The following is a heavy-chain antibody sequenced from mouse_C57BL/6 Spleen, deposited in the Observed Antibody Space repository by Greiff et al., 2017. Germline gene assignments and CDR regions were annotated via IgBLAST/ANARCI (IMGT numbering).Heavy chain of an antibody. V-gene: IGHV1-22*01. Sequence: DVKLVESGPELVKPGASVKMSCKASGYTFTDYNMHWVKQSHGKSLEWIGYINPNNGGTSYNQKFKGKATLTVNKSSSTAYMELRSLTSEDSAVYYCARDGLLPYFDYWGQGTTLTVSS. D-gene: IGHD2-3*01. J-gene: IGHJ2*01. CDR3: ARDGLLPYFDY. CDR2: INPNNGGT. CDR1: GYTFTDYN.